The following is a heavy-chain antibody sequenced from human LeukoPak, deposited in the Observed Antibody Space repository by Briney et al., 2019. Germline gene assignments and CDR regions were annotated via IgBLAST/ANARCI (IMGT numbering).Heavy chain of an antibody. CDR3: TTREVVPILMDV. Sequence: PGGSLRLSCAASGFTFSNAWMSWVRQAPGKGLEWVGRIKSKTDGGTADYAAPVKGRFTISRDDSKNTLYLQMNSLKTEDTAVYYCTTREVVPILMDVWGKGTTVTVSS. CDR1: GFTFSNAW. D-gene: IGHD1-26*01. CDR2: IKSKTDGGTA. J-gene: IGHJ6*04. V-gene: IGHV3-15*01.